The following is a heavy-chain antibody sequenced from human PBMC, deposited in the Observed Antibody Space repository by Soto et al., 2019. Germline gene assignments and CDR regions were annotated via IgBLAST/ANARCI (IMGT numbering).Heavy chain of an antibody. V-gene: IGHV4-4*02. CDR3: ARWSRDYYDSSGFYYYYGMDV. J-gene: IGHJ6*02. CDR1: GGSISSSNW. D-gene: IGHD3-22*01. CDR2: IYHSGST. Sequence: KPSETLSLTCAVSGGSISSSNWWSWVRQPPGKGLEWIGEIYHSGSTNYNPSLKSRVTISVDKSKNQFSLKLSSVTAADTAVYYCARWSRDYYDSSGFYYYYGMDVWGQGTTVTVSS.